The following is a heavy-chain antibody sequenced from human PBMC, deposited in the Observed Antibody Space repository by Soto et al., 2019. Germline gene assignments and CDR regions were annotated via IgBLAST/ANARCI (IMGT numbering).Heavy chain of an antibody. V-gene: IGHV1-3*01. Sequence: ASVKVSCKASGYTFTSYAMHWVRQAPGQRLEWMGWINAGNGNTNYSQKFQGRVTITRDTSASTAYMELSSLRSEDTAVYYCARDLAVAGTRYYGMDVWGQGTTVTVSS. CDR1: GYTFTSYA. D-gene: IGHD6-19*01. CDR3: ARDLAVAGTRYYGMDV. J-gene: IGHJ6*02. CDR2: INAGNGNT.